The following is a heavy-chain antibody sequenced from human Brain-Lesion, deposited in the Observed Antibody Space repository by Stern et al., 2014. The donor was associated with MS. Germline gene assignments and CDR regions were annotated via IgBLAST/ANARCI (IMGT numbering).Heavy chain of an antibody. CDR1: GYTFTGYY. V-gene: IGHV1-2*04. D-gene: IGHD3-22*01. J-gene: IGHJ4*02. Sequence: VQLVESGPEVKKPGASVTVSCTASGYTFTGYYMHWVRQAPGPGLEWMGGINPKSGGTNYAQKFQGWVTMTRDTSINTAYMELSRLRSDDTAVYYCATYYYDSTGYNDFWGQGTLVTVSS. CDR2: INPKSGGT. CDR3: ATYYYDSTGYNDF.